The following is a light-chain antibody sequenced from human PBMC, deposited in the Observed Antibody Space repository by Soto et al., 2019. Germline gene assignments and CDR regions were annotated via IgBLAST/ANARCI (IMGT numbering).Light chain of an antibody. CDR2: DAS. V-gene: IGKV3-20*01. Sequence: EIGLTQSPGTLSLSPGERATLSCRASQSVSSRYLAWYQQKPGQAPRLLIYDASSRATGIPDRFSGSGSGTDFTLTISRLEPEDFAVYYCQQYGNSPPYTFGQGTKLEIK. CDR1: QSVSSRY. CDR3: QQYGNSPPYT. J-gene: IGKJ2*01.